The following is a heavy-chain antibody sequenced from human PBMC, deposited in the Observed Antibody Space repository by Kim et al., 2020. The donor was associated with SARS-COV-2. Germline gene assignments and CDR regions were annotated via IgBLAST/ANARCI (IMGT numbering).Heavy chain of an antibody. D-gene: IGHD2-15*01. V-gene: IGHV3-21*01. CDR2: IGGSGTDK. Sequence: GGSLRLSCAASGFIFSSYGMVWVRQAPGKGLEWVSSIGGSGTDKYYADSLRGRFTISRDNAKNSLYLQMNSLRAEDTAVFYCARIVSISHAFYVWGQGNMVTVSS. CDR3: ARIVSISHAFYV. CDR1: GFIFSSYG. J-gene: IGHJ3*01.